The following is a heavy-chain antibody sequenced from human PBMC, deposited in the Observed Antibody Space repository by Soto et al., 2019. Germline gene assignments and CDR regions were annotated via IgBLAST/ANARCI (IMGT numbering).Heavy chain of an antibody. J-gene: IGHJ4*02. CDR1: GLSFSSYG. D-gene: IGHD6-19*01. CDR2: ISYDGSNK. Sequence: GGSLRLSCADSGLSFSSYGMHWVRQAPGEGLEWVAAISYDGSNKNYLASVEGLFTISRDNSKNTLYLQMNALRSEDTAVYYCARAVAVAADFDYWGQGTLVTVSS. V-gene: IGHV3-30*03. CDR3: ARAVAVAADFDY.